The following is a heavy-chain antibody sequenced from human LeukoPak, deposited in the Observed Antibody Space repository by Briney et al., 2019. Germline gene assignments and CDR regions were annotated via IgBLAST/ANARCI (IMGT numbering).Heavy chain of an antibody. CDR1: GFTVSSNY. CDR3: ARELGGNSEFGY. D-gene: IGHD4-23*01. CDR2: IYSGGST. V-gene: IGHV3-66*01. Sequence: GGSLRLSCAASGFTVSSNYMSWVRQAPGKGLEWVSVIYSGGSTYYADSVKGRFTISRDNSKNTLYLQMNSLRAEDTVVYYCARELGGNSEFGYWGQGTLVTVSS. J-gene: IGHJ4*02.